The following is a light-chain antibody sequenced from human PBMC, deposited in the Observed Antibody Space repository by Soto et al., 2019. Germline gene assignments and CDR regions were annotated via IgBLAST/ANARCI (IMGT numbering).Light chain of an antibody. CDR1: QGISNC. J-gene: IGKJ1*01. Sequence: EIQMTQSPASLSSSVGDRVTITCRASQGISNCLAWYQQKPGKDPKLLIYGASTMQSAVPSRFSGSGSGTDFTLTISRLEPEDVAAYYCQQCNSAPLTFGQGTKVEIK. CDR2: GAS. CDR3: QQCNSAPLT. V-gene: IGKV1-27*01.